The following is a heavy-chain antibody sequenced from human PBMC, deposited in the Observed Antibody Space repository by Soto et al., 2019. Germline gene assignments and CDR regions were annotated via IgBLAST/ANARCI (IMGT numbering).Heavy chain of an antibody. D-gene: IGHD3-22*01. J-gene: IGHJ4*02. CDR3: ARDPHYFYDSTGYYDY. CDR2: INSDGSST. CDR1: GFTFSNYA. Sequence: QPGGSLRLSCAASGFTFSNYAMSWVRQAPGKGLVWVSRINSDGSSTSYADSVKGRFTTSRDNAKNTLYLQMNSLRAEDTAVYYCARDPHYFYDSTGYYDYWGQGTLVTVS. V-gene: IGHV3-74*01.